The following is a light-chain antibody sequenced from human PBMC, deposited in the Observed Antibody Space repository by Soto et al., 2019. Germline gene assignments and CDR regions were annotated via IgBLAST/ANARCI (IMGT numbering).Light chain of an antibody. V-gene: IGKV3-20*01. J-gene: IGKJ1*01. CDR2: GAS. CDR1: QSISRY. CDR3: QQYGSSPPT. Sequence: NVFTQSPGTLSFSPGEKTPLSFRASQSISRYLAWYQQKPGQGPRLLIYGASSRATGTPDRFSGSGSGTDFTLTINRLEPEDFALYYCQQYGSSPPTFGQGTKVDI.